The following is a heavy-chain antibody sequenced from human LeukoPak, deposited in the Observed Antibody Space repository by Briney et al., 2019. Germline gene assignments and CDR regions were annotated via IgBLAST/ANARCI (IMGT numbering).Heavy chain of an antibody. V-gene: IGHV1-8*01. J-gene: IGHJ6*03. Sequence: ASVKVSCKASGYTFTSYDINWVRQATGQGLEWMGWTNPNSGNTGYAQKFQARVTMTRNTSIGTAYMDLRSLRSDDTAVYYCAKDLHRVVVRGVPHYYYYMDVWGKGTTVTISS. CDR3: AKDLHRVVVRGVPHYYYYMDV. CDR2: TNPNSGNT. D-gene: IGHD3-10*01. CDR1: GYTFTSYD.